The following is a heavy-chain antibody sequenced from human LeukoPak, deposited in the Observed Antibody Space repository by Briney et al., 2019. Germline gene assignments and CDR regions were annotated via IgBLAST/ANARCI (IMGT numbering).Heavy chain of an antibody. CDR3: ARDPIAARPNY. CDR2: IIPILGIA. J-gene: IGHJ4*02. V-gene: IGHV1-69*04. Sequence: SVKVSCKASGGTFSSYAISWVRQAPGQGLKWMGRIIPILGIANYAQKFQGRVTITADKSTSTAYMELSSLRSEDTAVYCCARDPIAARPNYWGQGTLVTVSS. D-gene: IGHD6-6*01. CDR1: GGTFSSYA.